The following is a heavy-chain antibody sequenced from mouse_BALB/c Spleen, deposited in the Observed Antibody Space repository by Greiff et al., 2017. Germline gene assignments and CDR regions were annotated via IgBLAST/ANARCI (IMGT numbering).Heavy chain of an antibody. D-gene: IGHD2-10*02. CDR2: INPSSGYT. V-gene: IGHV1-4*01. J-gene: IGHJ4*01. Sequence: VQLVESGAELARPGASVKMSCKASGYTFTSYTMHWVKQRPGQGLEWIGYINPSSGYTNYNQKFTDKATLTADKSSSTAYMQLSSLTSEDSAVYYCARRGYVDAMDYWGQGTSVTVSS. CDR1: GYTFTSYT. CDR3: ARRGYVDAMDY.